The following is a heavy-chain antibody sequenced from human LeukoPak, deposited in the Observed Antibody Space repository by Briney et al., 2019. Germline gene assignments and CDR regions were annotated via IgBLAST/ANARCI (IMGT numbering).Heavy chain of an antibody. CDR3: ARGGYYGSGSFPDY. V-gene: IGHV1-24*01. J-gene: IGHJ4*02. D-gene: IGHD3-10*01. CDR2: FDPEDGET. CDR1: GYTLTELS. Sequence: ASVKVSCKVSGYTLTELSMHWVRQAPGKGLEWMGGFDPEDGETIYAQKFQGRVTMTEDTSTDTAYMELSSLRSDDTAVYYCARGGYYGSGSFPDYWGQGTLVTVSS.